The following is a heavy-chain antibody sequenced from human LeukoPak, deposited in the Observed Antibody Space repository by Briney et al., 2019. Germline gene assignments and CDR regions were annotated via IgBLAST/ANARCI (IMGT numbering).Heavy chain of an antibody. D-gene: IGHD5-24*01. CDR3: ARAAITRDGYNSALDY. CDR1: GYTFTSYA. V-gene: IGHV1-3*01. J-gene: IGHJ4*02. Sequence: GASVKVSCKASGYTFTSYAMHWVRQAPGQRLEWMGWINAGNGNTKYSQKFQGRVTITRDTSASTAYMELSSLRSEDTAVYYCARAAITRDGYNSALDYWGQGALVTVSS. CDR2: INAGNGNT.